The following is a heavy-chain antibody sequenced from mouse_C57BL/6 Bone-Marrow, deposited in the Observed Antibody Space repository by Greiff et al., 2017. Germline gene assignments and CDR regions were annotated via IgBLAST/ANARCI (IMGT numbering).Heavy chain of an antibody. D-gene: IGHD1-1*01. V-gene: IGHV1-84*01. CDR2: IYPGSGNT. CDR1: GYTFTDYY. Sequence: QVQLKQSGPELVKPGASVKISCKASGYTFTDYYINWVKQRPGQGLEWIGWIYPGSGNTKYNEKFKGKATLTVDTSSSPAYMQLSSLPYVDSAVYFCARGYYGSSAWVAYWGQGTLVTVSA. CDR3: ARGYYGSSAWVAY. J-gene: IGHJ3*01.